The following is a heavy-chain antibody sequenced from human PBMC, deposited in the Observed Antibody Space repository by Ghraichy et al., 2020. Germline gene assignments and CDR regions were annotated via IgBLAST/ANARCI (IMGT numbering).Heavy chain of an antibody. J-gene: IGHJ6*02. D-gene: IGHD3-3*01. CDR1: GFTFSNYS. CDR3: ARANYDFWSASNYYYGMDV. CDR2: INFTGSTT. V-gene: IGHV3-48*02. Sequence: GGSLRLSCAASGFTFSNYSMNWFRQAPGKGLEWISYINFTGSTTYYADSVKGRFSISRDNAKNSLYLQMNSLRDEDAAVYYCARANYDFWSASNYYYGMDVWGQGNTVTVSS.